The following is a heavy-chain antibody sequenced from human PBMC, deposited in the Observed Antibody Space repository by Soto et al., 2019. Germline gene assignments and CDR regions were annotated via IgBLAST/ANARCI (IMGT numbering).Heavy chain of an antibody. CDR1: GGTFSSYT. CDR3: ARGLSFIDAFDI. D-gene: IGHD2-2*01. CDR2: IIPIVGIA. J-gene: IGHJ3*02. Sequence: QVQLVQSGAEVKKPGFSVKVSCKASGGTFSSYTISWVRQAPGQGLEWMGRIIPIVGIANYAKKFQGSVTITADKSTSTAYKELSSLRSEYTVVYYCARGLSFIDAFDIWGQGTMVTVSS. V-gene: IGHV1-69*02.